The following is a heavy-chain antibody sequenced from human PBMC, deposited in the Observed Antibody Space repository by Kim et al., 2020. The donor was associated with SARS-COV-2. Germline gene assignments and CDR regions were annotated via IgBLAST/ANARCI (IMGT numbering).Heavy chain of an antibody. J-gene: IGHJ4*02. CDR2: I. D-gene: IGHD6-13*01. V-gene: IGHV3-9*01. CDR3: AKAQSSWAFDY. Sequence: IGQADSVKGRFTISRDNAKNSLYLQMNSLGAEDTALYYCAKAQSSWAFDYWGQGTLVTVSS.